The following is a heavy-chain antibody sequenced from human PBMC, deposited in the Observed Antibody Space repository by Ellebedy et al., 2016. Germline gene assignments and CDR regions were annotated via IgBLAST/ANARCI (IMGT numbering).Heavy chain of an antibody. Sequence: ASVKVSXKASSYTFTSYGISWVRQAPGQGLEWMGWISAYNGNTNYAQKLQGRVTMTTDTSTSTAYMELRSLRSDDTAVYYCARDVTAPRITIFGVVRRAFDYWGQGTLVTVSS. CDR2: ISAYNGNT. V-gene: IGHV1-18*01. CDR3: ARDVTAPRITIFGVVRRAFDY. CDR1: SYTFTSYG. D-gene: IGHD3-3*01. J-gene: IGHJ4*02.